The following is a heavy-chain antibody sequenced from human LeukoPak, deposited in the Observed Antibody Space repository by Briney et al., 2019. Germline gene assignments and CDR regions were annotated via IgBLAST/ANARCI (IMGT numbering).Heavy chain of an antibody. CDR1: GFTFDDYG. CDR3: AGMGGFLRYRNWFDP. CDR2: INWNGGST. D-gene: IGHD3-3*01. J-gene: IGHJ5*02. Sequence: RPGGSLRLSCAASGFTFDDYGMSWVRQAPGKGLEWVSGINWNGGSTGYADSVKGRFTISRDNAKNSLYLQMNSLRAEDTAVYYCAGMGGFLRYRNWFDPWGQGTLVTVSS. V-gene: IGHV3-20*04.